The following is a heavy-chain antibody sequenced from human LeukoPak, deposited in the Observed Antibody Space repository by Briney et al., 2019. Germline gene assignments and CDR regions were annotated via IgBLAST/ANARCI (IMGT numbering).Heavy chain of an antibody. D-gene: IGHD3-22*01. J-gene: IGHJ4*02. V-gene: IGHV4-39*01. CDR2: IYYSGST. CDR1: GGSISSSSYY. Sequence: SETLSLTCTVSGGSISSSSYYWGWIRQPPGKGLEWIGSIYYSGSTYYNPSLKSRVTISVDTSKNQFSLKLSSVTAADTAVYYCASLLLPSYYYDSSGYTDWGQGTLVTVSS. CDR3: ASLLLPSYYYDSSGYTD.